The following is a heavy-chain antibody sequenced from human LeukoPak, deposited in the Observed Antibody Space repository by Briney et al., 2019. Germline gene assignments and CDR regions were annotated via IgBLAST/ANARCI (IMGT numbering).Heavy chain of an antibody. CDR3: ARDELYDGYYSVKYHYNGMDV. CDR2: INAKSGDT. D-gene: IGHD3-3*01. V-gene: IGHV1-2*06. CDR1: GYTFTDYY. Sequence: ASVKVSCKASGYTFTDYYVHWVRQAPGQGLEWMGRINAKSGDTNAAQRFQGRVTMTRVTSITTAYLELSRLRSDDTAVYYCARDELYDGYYSVKYHYNGMDVWGQGTTVTVSS. J-gene: IGHJ6*02.